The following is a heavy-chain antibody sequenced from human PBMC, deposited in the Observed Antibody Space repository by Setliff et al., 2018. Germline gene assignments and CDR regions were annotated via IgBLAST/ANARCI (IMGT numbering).Heavy chain of an antibody. D-gene: IGHD1-1*01. Sequence: QTGGSLRLSCAASGFTFSSYWMHWVRQAPGKGLVWVSRINSDGSSTSYADSVKGRFTISRDNAKNTLYLQMNSLRAEDTAVYYCAREGPNDWNDDAFDIWGQGTMVTVSS. CDR2: INSDGSST. CDR3: AREGPNDWNDDAFDI. CDR1: GFTFSSYW. V-gene: IGHV3-74*01. J-gene: IGHJ3*02.